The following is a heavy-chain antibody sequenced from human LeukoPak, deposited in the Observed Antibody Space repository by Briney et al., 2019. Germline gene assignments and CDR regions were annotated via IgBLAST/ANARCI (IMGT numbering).Heavy chain of an antibody. D-gene: IGHD3-10*01. CDR1: GGSISSDY. Sequence: SETLSLTCTVSGGSISSDYWQWVRQPPGKGLEWVGYIYNSGNNHYNSSLKSRVTISIDTSKNQFSLKLASVTAADTAVYYCATRGYWGQGTLVAVSS. CDR2: IYNSGNN. CDR3: ATRGY. V-gene: IGHV4-59*08. J-gene: IGHJ4*02.